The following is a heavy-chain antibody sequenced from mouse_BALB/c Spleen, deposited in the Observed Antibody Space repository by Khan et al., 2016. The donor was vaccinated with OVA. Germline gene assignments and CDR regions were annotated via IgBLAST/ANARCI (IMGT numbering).Heavy chain of an antibody. CDR2: MFPGDGST. V-gene: IGHV1-85*01. D-gene: IGHD2-14*01. CDR3: ARGGYGGFAY. Sequence: VKLLESGAELVKPGASVKLSCKASGYTFTSYDINWVRQRPEQGLEWIGWMFPGDGSTKYNENFKGKATLTTDKSASTAYMKLSRLTSEDSGADFCARGGYGGFAYWGQGTLVTVSA. J-gene: IGHJ3*01. CDR1: GYTFTSYD.